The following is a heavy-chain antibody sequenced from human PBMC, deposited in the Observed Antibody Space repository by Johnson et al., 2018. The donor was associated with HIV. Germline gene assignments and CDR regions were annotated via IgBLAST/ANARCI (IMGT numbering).Heavy chain of an antibody. Sequence: VQLVESGGGLVQPGGSLRLSCAASGFTFSSYAMSWVRQAPGKGLEWVAFIRYDGSNKYYADSVKGRFTISRDNSKNTLYLQMNSLRAEDTAVYYCAWDYYDSSGAFDIWGKGTMVTVSS. J-gene: IGHJ3*02. D-gene: IGHD3-22*01. CDR2: IRYDGSNK. CDR3: AWDYYDSSGAFDI. V-gene: IGHV3-30*02. CDR1: GFTFSSYA.